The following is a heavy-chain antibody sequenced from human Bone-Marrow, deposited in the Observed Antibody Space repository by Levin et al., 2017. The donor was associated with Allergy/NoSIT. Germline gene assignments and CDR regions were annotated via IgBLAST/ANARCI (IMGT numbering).Heavy chain of an antibody. Sequence: GSLRLSCAVSGGSMNSGIYFWGWIRQPPGKGLEWIGSIYNSGNAYYNPSLKSRITMSVDTSKSHFSLNMTSMTAADTALYYCARGGTFYARVFGVWGQGTMVTVSS. CDR1: GGSMNSGIYF. V-gene: IGHV4-39*07. D-gene: IGHD1-26*01. J-gene: IGHJ3*01. CDR3: ARGGTFYARVFGV. CDR2: IYNSGNA.